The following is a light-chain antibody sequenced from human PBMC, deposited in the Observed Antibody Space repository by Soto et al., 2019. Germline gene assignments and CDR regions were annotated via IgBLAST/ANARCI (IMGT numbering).Light chain of an antibody. Sequence: DIEITQSPSTRSASVGDRVTITCRASQSIVRWLAWYQQKPGKAPKLLIYDASSSESGVPSRFSGSGSRTEFTLTISSLQPDDFATYYYQQHQTYSTFGQGTQVDIK. V-gene: IGKV1-5*01. CDR2: DAS. CDR1: QSIVRW. J-gene: IGKJ1*01. CDR3: QQHQTYST.